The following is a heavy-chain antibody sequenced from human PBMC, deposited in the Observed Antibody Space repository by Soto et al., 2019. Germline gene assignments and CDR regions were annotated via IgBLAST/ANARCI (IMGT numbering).Heavy chain of an antibody. CDR3: ASCFGWLHHY. CDR1: GGSISSGGYY. Sequence: QVQLQESGPGLVKPSQTLSLTCTVSGGSISSGGYYWSWIRQHPGKGLEWIGYIYYSGSTYYNPSIKSRVNISVDTSKNQCSLMLRSVAAADTAVYYCASCFGWLHHYWGQGTLVTVSS. D-gene: IGHD5-12*01. CDR2: IYYSGST. V-gene: IGHV4-31*03. J-gene: IGHJ4*02.